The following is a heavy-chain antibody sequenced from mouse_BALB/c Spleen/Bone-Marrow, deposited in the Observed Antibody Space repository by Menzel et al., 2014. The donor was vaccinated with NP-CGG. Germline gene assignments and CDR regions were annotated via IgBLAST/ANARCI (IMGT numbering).Heavy chain of an antibody. V-gene: IGHV3-8*02. CDR1: GDSITSSY. J-gene: IGHJ2*01. CDR2: ISYSGNA. CDR3: ARGNGYHFDY. D-gene: IGHD1-2*01. Sequence: EVQLQESGPSLVKPSQTLSLTCSVTGDSITSSYWNWIRKFPGNKLEYMGYISYSGNAYCNPSLKSRISLTRDTSKNQYYLQLNSVTTEDTATYFCARGNGYHFDYWGQGTTLTVSS.